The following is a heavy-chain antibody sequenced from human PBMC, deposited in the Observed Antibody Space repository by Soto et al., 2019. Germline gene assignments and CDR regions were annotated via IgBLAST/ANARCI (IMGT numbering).Heavy chain of an antibody. CDR2: IYHSGST. CDR1: NASITSSGYY. V-gene: IGHV4-31*03. CDR3: ARMSGTYYVPGY. D-gene: IGHD1-26*01. J-gene: IGHJ4*02. Sequence: QVQLQESGPRLVEASQTLSLTCTVSNASITSSGYYWSWVRQPPGKRLEWIGYIYHSGSTFYSPSLRSRLTMSVDTSKNQFSLTLRSVTAADTAVYHCARMSGTYYVPGYWGQGTLVTVSS.